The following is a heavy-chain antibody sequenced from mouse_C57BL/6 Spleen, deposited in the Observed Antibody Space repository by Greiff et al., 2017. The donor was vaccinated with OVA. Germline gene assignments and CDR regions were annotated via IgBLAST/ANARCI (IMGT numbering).Heavy chain of an antibody. D-gene: IGHD2-4*01. CDR3: AIVDDYEAMDY. Sequence: QVQLKQPGAELVKPGASVKVSCKASGYTFTSYWMHWVKQRPGQGLEWIGRIHPSDSDTNYNQKFKGKATLTVDKSSSTAYMQLSSLTSEDSAVYYCAIVDDYEAMDYWGQGTSVTVSS. J-gene: IGHJ4*01. CDR2: IHPSDSDT. V-gene: IGHV1-74*01. CDR1: GYTFTSYW.